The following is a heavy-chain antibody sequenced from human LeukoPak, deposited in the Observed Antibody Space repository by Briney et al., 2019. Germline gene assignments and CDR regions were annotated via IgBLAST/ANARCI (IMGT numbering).Heavy chain of an antibody. V-gene: IGHV1-18*01. J-gene: IGHJ3*02. Sequence: ASVKVSCKASGYSFTSNVISWVRQAPGQGLEWMGWISAYNGNTNYAQKLQGRVTMTTDTSTSTAYMELRSLRSDDTAVYYCARFGLGKHIEVAGIPFDIWGQGPMVTVSS. D-gene: IGHD6-19*01. CDR2: ISAYNGNT. CDR3: ARFGLGKHIEVAGIPFDI. CDR1: GYSFTSNV.